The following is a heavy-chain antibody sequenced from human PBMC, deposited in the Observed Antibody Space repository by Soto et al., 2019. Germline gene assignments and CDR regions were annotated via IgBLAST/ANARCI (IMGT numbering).Heavy chain of an antibody. J-gene: IGHJ4*02. CDR1: GYTFTTYD. D-gene: IGHD2-15*01. CDR3: ARDRGYCSGGSCYADY. Sequence: ASVKVSCKASGYTFTTYDISWVRQAPGQGLEWMGRISTYNGNTNYAQKLQGRVTMTTDTSTSTAYMELRSLRSDDTAVYYCARDRGYCSGGSCYADYWGQGTLVTVSS. V-gene: IGHV1-18*01. CDR2: ISTYNGNT.